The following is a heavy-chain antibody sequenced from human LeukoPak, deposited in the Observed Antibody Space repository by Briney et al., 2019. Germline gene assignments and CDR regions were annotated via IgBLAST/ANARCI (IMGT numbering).Heavy chain of an antibody. CDR3: AKVHMVRGPGPFDY. D-gene: IGHD3-10*01. Sequence: PGGSLRLSCAASGFTFSSYSKNWVRQAPGKGLEWVSYISSSSSTIYYADSVKGRFTISRDNAKNSLYLQMNSLRAEDTALYYCAKVHMVRGPGPFDYWGQGTLVTVSS. J-gene: IGHJ4*02. CDR1: GFTFSSYS. CDR2: ISSSSSTI. V-gene: IGHV3-48*01.